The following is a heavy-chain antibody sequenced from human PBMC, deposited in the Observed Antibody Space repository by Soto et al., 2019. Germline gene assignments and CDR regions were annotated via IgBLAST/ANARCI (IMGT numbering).Heavy chain of an antibody. D-gene: IGHD5-18*01. V-gene: IGHV3-30*02. CDR2: IWYDGSNK. Sequence: GGSLRLSCAASGFIFSNYGMHWVRQAPGKGLEWVAFIWYDGSNKYYADSVKGRFTISRDNSKNTLYLQMNSLRAEDTAVYYCAKEGYSYGYRWFDPWGQGTLVTVSS. CDR1: GFIFSNYG. CDR3: AKEGYSYGYRWFDP. J-gene: IGHJ5*02.